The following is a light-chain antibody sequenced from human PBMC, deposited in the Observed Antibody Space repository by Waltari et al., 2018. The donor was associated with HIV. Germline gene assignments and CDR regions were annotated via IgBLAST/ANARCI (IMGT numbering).Light chain of an antibody. CDR3: GTWDTSLGAGV. Sequence: QSVLPQPPSVSAAPGQKVTIPCSGSSSKFGNDFVSWYQHLPGAAPKLLIYDNDKRPSGISDRFSGSKSGTSATLGITGLQTGDEADYYCGTWDTSLGAGVFGGGTKLTVL. V-gene: IGLV1-51*01. CDR2: DND. J-gene: IGLJ3*02. CDR1: SSKFGNDF.